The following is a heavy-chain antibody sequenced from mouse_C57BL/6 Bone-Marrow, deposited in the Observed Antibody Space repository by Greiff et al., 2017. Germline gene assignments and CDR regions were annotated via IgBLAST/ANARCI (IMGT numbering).Heavy chain of an antibody. CDR2: IDPETGGT. J-gene: IGHJ2*01. D-gene: IGHD1-1*01. V-gene: IGHV1-15*01. CDR3: TRRRSFITTVVVPFDY. Sequence: QVQLQQSGAELVRPGASVTLSCKASGYTFTDYEMHWVKQTPVHGLEWIGAIDPETGGTAYNQKFKGKAILTADKSSSTAYMELRSLTSEDSAVYYCTRRRSFITTVVVPFDYWGQGTTLTVSS. CDR1: GYTFTDYE.